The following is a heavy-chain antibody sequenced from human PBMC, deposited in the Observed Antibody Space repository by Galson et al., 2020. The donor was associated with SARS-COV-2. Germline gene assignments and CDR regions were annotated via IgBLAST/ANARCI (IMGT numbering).Heavy chain of an antibody. D-gene: IGHD3-10*01. Sequence: GGSLRLSCAASGFTFSSYCMRWVRKVPGQGLECLALIWHDGSNPYYADSVKGRLTIPRDNSTTTLYLKMNSMGAEDTAVYYCARAPWRAMVRGVMAEWFDYWGKGTMITVSS. CDR1: GFTFSSYC. V-gene: IGHV3-33*01. J-gene: IGHJ5*01. CDR3: ARAPWRAMVRGVMAEWFDY. CDR2: IWHDGSNP.